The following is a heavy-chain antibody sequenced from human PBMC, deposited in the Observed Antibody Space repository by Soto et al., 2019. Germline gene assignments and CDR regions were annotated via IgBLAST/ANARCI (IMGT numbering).Heavy chain of an antibody. CDR2: IDSAGDT. CDR1: GFTFSSYD. V-gene: IGHV3-13*01. CDR3: ARFGGYCTSTSCFLHGLDV. D-gene: IGHD2-2*01. J-gene: IGHJ6*02. Sequence: VGSLRLSCAASGFTFSSYDMHWVRQGTGKGLEWVSAIDSAGDTYYLGSVEGRFTISRENGKNSLYLQMNSLSAGDTAVYYCARFGGYCTSTSCFLHGLDVWGQGTTVTVSS.